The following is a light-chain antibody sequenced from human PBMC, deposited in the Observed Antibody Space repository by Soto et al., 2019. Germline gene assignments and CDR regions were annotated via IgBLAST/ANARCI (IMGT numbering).Light chain of an antibody. CDR1: SSDVGGYNY. CDR3: SSYTSSSTLYV. CDR2: EVS. Sequence: QSALTQPASVSGSPGQSTTISCTGTSSDVGGYNYVSWYQQHPGKAPKLMIYEVSNRPSGVSNRFSDSKSGNTASLTISGLQAEDEADYYCSSYTSSSTLYVFGTGTKVTVL. J-gene: IGLJ1*01. V-gene: IGLV2-14*01.